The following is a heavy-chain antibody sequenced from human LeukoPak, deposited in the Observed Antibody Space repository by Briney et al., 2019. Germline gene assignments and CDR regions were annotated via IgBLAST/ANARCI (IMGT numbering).Heavy chain of an antibody. D-gene: IGHD3-3*01. Sequence: SQTLSLTCAISGDSVSSNSAAWNWIRQSPSRGLEWLGRTYYRSKWYNDYAVSVKSRITINPDTSKNQFSLQLNSVTHEDTAVYYCARAKRSGYREFGGFDYWGQGTLVTVSS. J-gene: IGHJ4*02. V-gene: IGHV6-1*01. CDR2: TYYRSKWYN. CDR3: ARAKRSGYREFGGFDY. CDR1: GDSVSSNSAA.